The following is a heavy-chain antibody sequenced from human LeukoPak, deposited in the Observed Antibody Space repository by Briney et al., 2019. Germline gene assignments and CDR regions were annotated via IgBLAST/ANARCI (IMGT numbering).Heavy chain of an antibody. V-gene: IGHV3-33*01. J-gene: IGHJ6*04. CDR2: IWYDGSNK. D-gene: IGHD6-13*01. CDR3: ARDRAAAASSDYYYYGMDV. CDR1: GFTFSSYG. Sequence: GGSLRLSCAASGFTFSSYGIHWVRQAPGKGLEWVAVIWYDGSNKYYADSVKGRFTISRDNSKNTPSLQMNSLRAEDTAVYYCARDRAAAASSDYYYYGMDVWGKGTTVTVSS.